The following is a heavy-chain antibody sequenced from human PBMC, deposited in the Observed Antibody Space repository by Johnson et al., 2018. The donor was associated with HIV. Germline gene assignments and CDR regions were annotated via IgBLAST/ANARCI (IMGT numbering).Heavy chain of an antibody. J-gene: IGHJ3*02. V-gene: IGHV3-11*04. CDR3: ARDQSNGWNRGAFDI. CDR2: ISSTGTTI. CDR1: GFTFSDYY. D-gene: IGHD6-19*01. Sequence: QVHLVESGGGLVQSGGSLRLSCAASGFTFSDYYMSWIRQAPGKGLDWVSYISSTGTTIYYADSVKGRFTISRDNAMKSLYLQINSLRAEDTAVYYCARDQSNGWNRGAFDIWGQGTVVTVSS.